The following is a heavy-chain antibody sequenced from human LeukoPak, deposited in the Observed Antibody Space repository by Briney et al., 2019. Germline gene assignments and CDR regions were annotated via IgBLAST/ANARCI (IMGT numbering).Heavy chain of an antibody. CDR1: GGSFSGYY. D-gene: IGHD5-18*01. CDR3: ARGVYGYSYGYGMDV. J-gene: IGHJ6*04. V-gene: IGHV4-34*01. CDR2: INHSGST. Sequence: PSETLSLTCAVYGGSFSGYYWSWIRQPPGKGLEWIGEINHSGSTNYNPSLKSRVTISVDTSKNQFSLKLSSVTAADTAVYYCARGVYGYSYGYGMDVWGKGTTVTVSS.